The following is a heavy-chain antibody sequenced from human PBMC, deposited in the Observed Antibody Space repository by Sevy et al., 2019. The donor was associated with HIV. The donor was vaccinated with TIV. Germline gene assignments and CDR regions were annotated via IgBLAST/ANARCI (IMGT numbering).Heavy chain of an antibody. CDR1: GFSLTTSD. J-gene: IGHJ6*02. V-gene: IGHV3-30*02. CDR2: VRNDGSNK. Sequence: GGSLRLPCAASGFSLTTSDMHWVRQAPGKGLEWVAYVRNDGSNKYYTDSVRDRFTISRDSPKNTLYLQMNSLRDEGTAIYYCARGRKTTEEWLEELDYYYGLDVWGQGTTVTVSS. CDR3: ARGRKTTEEWLEELDYYYGLDV. D-gene: IGHD2-8*01.